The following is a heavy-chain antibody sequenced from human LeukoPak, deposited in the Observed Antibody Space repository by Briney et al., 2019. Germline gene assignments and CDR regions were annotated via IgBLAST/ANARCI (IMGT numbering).Heavy chain of an antibody. Sequence: SETLSLTCTVSGGSISSHYWSWTRQPPGKGLEWIGYIYYSGSTNYNPPLKSRVTISVDTSKNQFSLKLSSVTAADTAVYYCARGYGDYRKYYYYMDVWGKGTTVTVSS. V-gene: IGHV4-59*11. CDR2: IYYSGST. D-gene: IGHD4-17*01. J-gene: IGHJ6*03. CDR3: ARGYGDYRKYYYYMDV. CDR1: GGSISSHY.